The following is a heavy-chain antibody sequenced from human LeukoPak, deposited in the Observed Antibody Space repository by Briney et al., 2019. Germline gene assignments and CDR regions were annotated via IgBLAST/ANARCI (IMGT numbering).Heavy chain of an antibody. J-gene: IGHJ4*02. CDR3: ARHGTVTTSPDY. V-gene: IGHV5-51*04. Sequence: GASLKIFCKGFGCSFTSYWIGRVRQMPGKSLEWMGIVYPGDSGIRYRPSFPGRVTISVDKPISTPYLQWSSLKASDTAMYYCARHGTVTTSPDYWGQGTLVTVSS. CDR1: GCSFTSYW. D-gene: IGHD4-17*01. CDR2: VYPGDSGI.